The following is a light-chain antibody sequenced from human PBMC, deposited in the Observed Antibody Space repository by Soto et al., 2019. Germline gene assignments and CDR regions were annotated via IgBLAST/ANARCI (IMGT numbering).Light chain of an antibody. CDR2: DVT. Sequence: ALTQPRSVSGSPGQSVTISCTGTSSDVGVYNYVSWYQQHPGKAPKLMIYDVTKRPSGVPDRFSGSKSANTASLTISGLQAEDEADYYCCSYAGSYTFVFGTGTKVTVL. CDR1: SSDVGVYNY. J-gene: IGLJ1*01. CDR3: CSYAGSYTFV. V-gene: IGLV2-11*01.